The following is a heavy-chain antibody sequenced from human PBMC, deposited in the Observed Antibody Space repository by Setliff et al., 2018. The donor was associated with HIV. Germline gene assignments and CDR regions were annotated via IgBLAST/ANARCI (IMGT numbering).Heavy chain of an antibody. Sequence: GALRLSCEASGFIFSNHDFHWVRQAAAKGLEWVAAIGTGGDTYYVDSVKGRFTISRENARNSLYLQMSSLRAGDTAVYYCARSRAAGFDYWGQGTLVTVSS. J-gene: IGHJ4*02. V-gene: IGHV3-13*02. CDR2: IGTGGDT. D-gene: IGHD6-13*01. CDR1: GFIFSNHD. CDR3: ARSRAAGFDY.